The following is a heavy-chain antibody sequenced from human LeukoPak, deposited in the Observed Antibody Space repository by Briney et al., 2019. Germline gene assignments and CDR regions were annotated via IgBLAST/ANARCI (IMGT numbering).Heavy chain of an antibody. CDR1: GFTFSNAW. CDR3: TAGGLRRGTDAFGI. CDR2: IKSKTDGGTT. J-gene: IGHJ3*02. D-gene: IGHD3-10*01. V-gene: IGHV3-15*01. Sequence: PGGSLRLSCAASGFTFSNAWMSWVRQAPGKGLEWVGRIKSKTDGGTTGYAAPVKGRFTISRDDSKNTLYLQMNSLKTEDTAVYYCTAGGLRRGTDAFGIWGQGTMVTVSS.